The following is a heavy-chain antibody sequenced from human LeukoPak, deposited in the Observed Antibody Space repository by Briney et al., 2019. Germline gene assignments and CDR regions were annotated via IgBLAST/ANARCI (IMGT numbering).Heavy chain of an antibody. V-gene: IGHV4-59*01. CDR1: GASISDYH. CDR2: IYFDRST. CDR3: ATLREDFSLRSIY. D-gene: IGHD6-6*01. J-gene: IGHJ4*02. Sequence: SETQSLTCTVSGASISDYHWTWIRQPPRNGLEFIGYIYFDRSTNYSPSLRSQVTISADMSKNQFSLKLTSVTAADTAVYFCATLREDFSLRSIYWGQGALVTVSS.